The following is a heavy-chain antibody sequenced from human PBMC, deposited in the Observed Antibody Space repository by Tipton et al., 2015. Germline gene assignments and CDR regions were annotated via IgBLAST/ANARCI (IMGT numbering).Heavy chain of an antibody. D-gene: IGHD4-17*01. CDR1: GYNFNDYW. CDR2: IQTGDSEI. CDR3: ARQYTVTDLHCFDI. V-gene: IGHV5-51*01. J-gene: IGHJ4*02. Sequence: QLVQSGAEVRKSGESLSISCHTSGYNFNDYWIGWVRQLPGKGLELMAMIQTGDSEIRYSPSLQGLVTMSADKSSSTASLHWTSLKASDSGIYYCARQYTVTDLHCFDIWGQGTLVTVSS.